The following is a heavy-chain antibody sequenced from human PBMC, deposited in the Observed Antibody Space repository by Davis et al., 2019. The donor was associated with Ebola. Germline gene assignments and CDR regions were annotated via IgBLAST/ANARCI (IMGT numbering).Heavy chain of an antibody. CDR3: AREGKVGATDL. CDR2: VSFDETYK. Sequence: GESLKISCAASGFTFRSYSMNWVRQAPGKGLEWVAIVSFDETYKNYADSVKGRFTISKDNSKNTVSLQMNSLRLEDTAVYYCAREGKVGATDLWGQGTLVTVSS. V-gene: IGHV3-30*03. CDR1: GFTFRSYS. D-gene: IGHD1-26*01. J-gene: IGHJ4*02.